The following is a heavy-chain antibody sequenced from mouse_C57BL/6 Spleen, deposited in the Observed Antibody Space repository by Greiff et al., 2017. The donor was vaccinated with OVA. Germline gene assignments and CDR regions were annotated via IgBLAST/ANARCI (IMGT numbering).Heavy chain of an antibody. CDR3: ERDRYYFDY. CDR1: GFTFSDYY. CDR2: INYDGSST. J-gene: IGHJ2*01. Sequence: EVKVVESEGGLVQPGSSMKLSCTASGFTFSDYYMAWVRQVPEKGLEWVANINYDGSSTYYLDSLKSRFIISRDNAKNILYLQMSSLKSEDTATYYCERDRYYFDYWGQGTTLTVSS. V-gene: IGHV5-16*01.